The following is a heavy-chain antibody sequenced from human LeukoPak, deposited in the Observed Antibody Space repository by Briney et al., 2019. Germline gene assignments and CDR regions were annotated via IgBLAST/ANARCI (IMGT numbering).Heavy chain of an antibody. Sequence: ASVKVSCKASGGTFSSYAISWVRQAPGQGLEWMGGIIPIFGTANYAQKLQGRVTITTDESTSTAYMELSSLRSEDTAVYYCARGDSGYDSDWYFDLWGRGTLVTVSS. CDR3: ARGDSGYDSDWYFDL. CDR2: IIPIFGTA. CDR1: GGTFSSYA. J-gene: IGHJ2*01. V-gene: IGHV1-69*05. D-gene: IGHD5-12*01.